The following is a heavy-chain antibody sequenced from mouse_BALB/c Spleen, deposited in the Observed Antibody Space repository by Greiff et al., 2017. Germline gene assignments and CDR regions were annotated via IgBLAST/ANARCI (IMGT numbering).Heavy chain of an antibody. V-gene: IGHV5-17*02. CDR1: GFTFSSFG. D-gene: IGHD1-1*01. J-gene: IGHJ3*01. CDR2: ISSGSSTI. Sequence: EVMLVDSGGGLVQPGGSRKLSCAASGFTFSSFGMHWVRQAPEKGLEWVAYISSGSSTIYYADTVKGRFTISRDNPKNTLFLQMTSLRSEDTAMYYCARGDYYGTPAWFAYWGQGTLVTVSA. CDR3: ARGDYYGTPAWFAY.